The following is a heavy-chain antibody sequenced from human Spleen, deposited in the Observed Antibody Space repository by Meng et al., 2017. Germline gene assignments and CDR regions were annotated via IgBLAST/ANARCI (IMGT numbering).Heavy chain of an antibody. V-gene: IGHV3-23*01. Sequence: EVLLLESGGGLVQPGGSLRLSCAASGFTFSTVGMNWVRQAPGKGLEWVSAISGGGGNTYYADSMKGRFTISRDNSKNTLYLQMNSLRVEDTAIYYCVPRTTFYDYWGQGTLVTVSS. CDR2: ISGGGGNT. CDR1: GFTFSTVG. J-gene: IGHJ4*02. D-gene: IGHD2/OR15-2a*01. CDR3: VPRTTFYDY.